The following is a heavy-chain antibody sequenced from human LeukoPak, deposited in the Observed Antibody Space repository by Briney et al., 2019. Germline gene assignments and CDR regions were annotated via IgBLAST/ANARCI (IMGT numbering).Heavy chain of an antibody. Sequence: GGSLRLSCAASGFTFSSYAMHWVRQAPGKGLEWVAVISYDGSNKYYADSVKGRFTISRDNSKNTLYLQMNSLRAEDTAVYYCAREAVVPAAYYYWGQGTLVTVSS. D-gene: IGHD2-2*01. CDR2: ISYDGSNK. V-gene: IGHV3-30-3*01. CDR3: AREAVVPAAYYY. J-gene: IGHJ4*02. CDR1: GFTFSSYA.